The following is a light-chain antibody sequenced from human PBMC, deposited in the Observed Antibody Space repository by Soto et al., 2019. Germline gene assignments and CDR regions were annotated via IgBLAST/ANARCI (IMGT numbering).Light chain of an antibody. CDR3: SSYPSSSTLDVV. Sequence: QSALTQPASVSGSPGQSITISCTGTSSDVGGYNYVSWYQQHPGKAPKLMIYDVSNRPSGVSNRFSGSKSGNTASLTISGLQAEDEADYYVSSYPSSSTLDVVFGGGTKLTVL. CDR1: SSDVGGYNY. V-gene: IGLV2-14*01. CDR2: DVS. J-gene: IGLJ2*01.